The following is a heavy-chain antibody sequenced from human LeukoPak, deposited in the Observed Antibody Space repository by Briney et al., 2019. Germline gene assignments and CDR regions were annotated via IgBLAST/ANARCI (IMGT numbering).Heavy chain of an antibody. J-gene: IGHJ4*02. CDR1: GYTFTGYY. Sequence: ASVKVSCKASGYTFTGYYMHWVRQAPGQGLEWMGWINPNSGGTNYAQKFQGWVTMTRDTSISTAYMELSRLRSDDTAVYYCAFSPVGRYFDWTLHYWGQGTLVTVSS. CDR3: AFSPVGRYFDWTLHY. V-gene: IGHV1-2*04. CDR2: INPNSGGT. D-gene: IGHD3-9*01.